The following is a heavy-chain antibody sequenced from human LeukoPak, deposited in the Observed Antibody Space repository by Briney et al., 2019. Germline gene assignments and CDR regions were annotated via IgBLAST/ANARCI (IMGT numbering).Heavy chain of an antibody. CDR1: GGSISPYF. V-gene: IGHV4-59*01. Sequence: PSETLSLTCTVSGGSISPYFWSWMRQTPGKGLEWIGYISYTGSTNYNPALKSRVTISVDTSKNQSSLQLTSVTAADTAVDYCARDDYRGVTNFDPWGEETLVTVSS. D-gene: IGHD3-10*01. J-gene: IGHJ5*02. CDR2: ISYTGST. CDR3: ARDDYRGVTNFDP.